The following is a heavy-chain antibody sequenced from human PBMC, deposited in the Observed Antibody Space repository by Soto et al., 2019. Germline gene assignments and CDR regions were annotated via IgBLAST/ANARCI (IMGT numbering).Heavy chain of an antibody. V-gene: IGHV3-53*04. CDR3: AREVGHDWFDP. CDR1: GFTVSSNY. J-gene: IGHJ5*02. CDR2: IYSGGST. Sequence: EVQLVESGGGLVQPGGSLRLSCAASGFTVSSNYMSWVRQAPGKGLEWVSVIYSGGSTNYADSVKGRFTISRHNSKNTLYLQMNSLRAEDTAVYYCAREVGHDWFDPWGQGTLVTVSS.